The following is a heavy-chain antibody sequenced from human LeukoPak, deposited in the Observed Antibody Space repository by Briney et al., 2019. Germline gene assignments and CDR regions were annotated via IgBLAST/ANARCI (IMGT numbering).Heavy chain of an antibody. CDR1: GFTFSSYS. Sequence: PGGSLRLSCAASGFTFSSYSMNWVRQAPGKGLEWVANIKQDGTEKYYVDSVKGRFTISRDNAKNSLYLQMNSLRVEDTAVYYCVRGKGDDYWGQGTLVTVSS. CDR3: VRGKGDDY. V-gene: IGHV3-7*03. CDR2: IKQDGTEK. D-gene: IGHD3-16*01. J-gene: IGHJ4*02.